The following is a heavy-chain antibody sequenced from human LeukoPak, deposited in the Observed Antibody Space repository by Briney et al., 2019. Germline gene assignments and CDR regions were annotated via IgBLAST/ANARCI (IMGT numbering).Heavy chain of an antibody. J-gene: IGHJ6*03. CDR3: ASSGLRSHQVYYYMDV. D-gene: IGHD3-16*01. CDR2: IYYSGST. V-gene: IGHV4-59*11. CDR1: GGSISSHY. Sequence: SETLSLTCTVSGGSISSHYWSWIRQPPGKGLEWIGYIYYSGSTNYNPSLKSRVTISVDTSKNQFSLKLSSVTAADTAVYYCASSGLRSHQVYYYMDVWGKGTTVTVSS.